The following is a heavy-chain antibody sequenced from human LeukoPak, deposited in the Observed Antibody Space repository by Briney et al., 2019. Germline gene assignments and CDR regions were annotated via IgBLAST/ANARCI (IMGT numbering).Heavy chain of an antibody. J-gene: IGHJ4*02. V-gene: IGHV4-59*01. CDR1: GGSISSFY. CDR2: IYYSGST. D-gene: IGHD1/OR15-1a*01. Sequence: SETLSLTCTVSGGSISSFYWSWIRQPPGKGLEWLGYIYYSGSTNYNPSLKSRVSISLDTSKNQFSLNLISVTAADTAVYYCARDRAGTLDYWGQGILVTVSS. CDR3: ARDRAGTLDY.